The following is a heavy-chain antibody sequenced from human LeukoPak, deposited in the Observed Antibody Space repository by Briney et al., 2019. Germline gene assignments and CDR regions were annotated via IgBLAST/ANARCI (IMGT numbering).Heavy chain of an antibody. V-gene: IGHV3-21*01. CDR3: ARDAVVTDY. Sequence: PGGSLRLSCAASGFTFSSYSMNWGRKAPGKGLERVSFISTSSSYIYYADSVKGRFTISRDNAKGSLYLQMNSLRAEATAVYSCARDAVVTDYWGQGTLVTVSS. J-gene: IGHJ4*02. D-gene: IGHD2-21*02. CDR1: GFTFSSYS. CDR2: ISTSSSYI.